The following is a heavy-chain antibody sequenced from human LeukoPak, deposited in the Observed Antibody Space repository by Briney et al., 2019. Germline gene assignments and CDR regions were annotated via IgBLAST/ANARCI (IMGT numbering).Heavy chain of an antibody. CDR1: GYTFTSYD. CDR2: MNPNSGNA. Sequence: GASVKVSCKASGYTFTSYDINWVRQATGQGLEWMGWMNPNSGNAGYAQKFQGRVTITRNTSISTAYMELSSLRSEDTAVYYCARGGVLRYFDWLSRHYYFDYWGQGTLVTVSS. CDR3: ARGGVLRYFDWLSRHYYFDY. V-gene: IGHV1-8*03. D-gene: IGHD3-9*01. J-gene: IGHJ4*02.